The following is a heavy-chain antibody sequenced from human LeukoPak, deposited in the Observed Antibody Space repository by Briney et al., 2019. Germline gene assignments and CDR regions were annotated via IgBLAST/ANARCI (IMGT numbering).Heavy chain of an antibody. CDR3: ARSMAEKEYYYDSSGTLGDY. CDR1: GGSISSSSYY. CDR2: IYYSGST. V-gene: IGHV4-39*01. D-gene: IGHD3-22*01. Sequence: SETLSLTCTVSGGSISSSSYYWGWVRQPRGKGLEWIGSIYYSGSTYYNPSLKSRVTISVDTSKNQFSLKLSSVTAADTAVYYCARSMAEKEYYYDSSGTLGDYWGQGTLVTVSS. J-gene: IGHJ4*02.